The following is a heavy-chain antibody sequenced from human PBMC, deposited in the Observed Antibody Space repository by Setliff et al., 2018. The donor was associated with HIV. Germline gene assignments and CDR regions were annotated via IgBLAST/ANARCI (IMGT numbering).Heavy chain of an antibody. CDR1: GYSIRSGYY. J-gene: IGHJ1*01. D-gene: IGHD1-26*01. Sequence: SETLSLTCAVSGYSIRSGYYWGWIRQPPGKGLEWIGTIYHSGSTYYNPSLKSRVTISVDTSKNQFSLKVSSVTAADTAVYYCARQSSGSPEYFQHWGQGTLVTVSS. V-gene: IGHV4-38-2*01. CDR2: IYHSGST. CDR3: ARQSSGSPEYFQH.